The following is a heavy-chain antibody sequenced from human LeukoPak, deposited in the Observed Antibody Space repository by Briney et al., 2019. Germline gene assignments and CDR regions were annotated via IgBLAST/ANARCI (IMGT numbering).Heavy chain of an antibody. V-gene: IGHV3-7*01. CDR2: IKQDGSEK. Sequence: GGSLTLSCAASGFTFSSYWMSWVRQAPGKGLEWVANIKQDGSEKYYVDSVKGRFTISRDNAKNSLYLQMNSLRAEDTAVYYCARDSEYSSSWYFLDYWGQGTLVTVSS. CDR1: GFTFSSYW. CDR3: ARDSEYSSSWYFLDY. D-gene: IGHD6-13*01. J-gene: IGHJ4*02.